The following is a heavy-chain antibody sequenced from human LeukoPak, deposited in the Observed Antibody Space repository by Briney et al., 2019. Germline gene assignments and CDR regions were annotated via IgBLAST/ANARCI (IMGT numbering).Heavy chain of an antibody. CDR3: ARGIWNDPYY. CDR2: ISSGSSTI. D-gene: IGHD1-1*01. Sequence: GGSLRLSCAASGFTFSSYSMNWVRQAPGKGLEWVSYISSGSSTIYYADSVKDRFTISRDNAKNSLYLQMNSLRVEDTAVYYCARGIWNDPYYWGQGTLVTVSS. CDR1: GFTFSSYS. J-gene: IGHJ4*02. V-gene: IGHV3-48*01.